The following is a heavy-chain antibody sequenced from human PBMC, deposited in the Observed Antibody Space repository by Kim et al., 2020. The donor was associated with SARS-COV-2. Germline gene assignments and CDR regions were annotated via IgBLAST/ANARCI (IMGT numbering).Heavy chain of an antibody. CDR3: AKLLWFGEPEDY. V-gene: IGHV3-30*18. CDR1: GFAFSSFG. J-gene: IGHJ4*02. D-gene: IGHD3-10*01. Sequence: GGSLRLSCAASGFAFSSFGMNWVHQAPGKGLEWVGGISSDGNNKFYPESVKGRFTISRDNSKSTLFLQMNSLSAEDTAVYFCAKLLWFGEPEDYWGQGT. CDR2: ISSDGNNK.